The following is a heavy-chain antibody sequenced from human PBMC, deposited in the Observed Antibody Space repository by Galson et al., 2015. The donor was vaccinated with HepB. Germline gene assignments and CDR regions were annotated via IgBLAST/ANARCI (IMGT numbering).Heavy chain of an antibody. CDR2: ISYDGSNK. V-gene: IGHV3-30-3*01. Sequence: LRLSCAASGFTFSSYAMHWVRQAPGKGLEWVAVISYDGSNKYYADSVKGRFTISRDNSKTTLYLQMNRLRTEDTAVYYCARDKYSSGRYSDYFDDWGQGTLVTVSS. CDR1: GFTFSSYA. CDR3: ARDKYSSGRYSDYFDD. J-gene: IGHJ4*02. D-gene: IGHD6-19*01.